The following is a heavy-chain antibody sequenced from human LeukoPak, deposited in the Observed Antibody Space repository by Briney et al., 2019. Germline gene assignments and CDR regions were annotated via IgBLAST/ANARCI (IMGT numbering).Heavy chain of an antibody. CDR2: INPNSGGT. CDR3: ATVGVTMVRGVINYYYYYMDV. V-gene: IGHV1-2*02. J-gene: IGHJ6*03. Sequence: ASVKVSCKASGYTFTGYYMHWVRQAPGQGLEWMGWINPNSGGTNYAQKFQGRVTMTRVTSITTAYMELSRLRSDDTALYYCATVGVTMVRGVINYYYYYMDVWGKGTTVTISS. D-gene: IGHD3-10*01. CDR1: GYTFTGYY.